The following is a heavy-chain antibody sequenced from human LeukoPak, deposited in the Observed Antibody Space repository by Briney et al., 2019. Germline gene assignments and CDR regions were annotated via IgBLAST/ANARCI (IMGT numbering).Heavy chain of an antibody. D-gene: IGHD6-13*01. Sequence: PGGSLRLSCAASGFTFSSYGMHWVRQAPGKGLEWVAFIRYDGSNKYYADSVKGRFTISRDNSKNTLYLQMNSLRAEDTAVYYCARDQRYSSTDWFDPWGQGTLVTVSS. CDR3: ARDQRYSSTDWFDP. J-gene: IGHJ5*02. CDR1: GFTFSSYG. CDR2: IRYDGSNK. V-gene: IGHV3-30*02.